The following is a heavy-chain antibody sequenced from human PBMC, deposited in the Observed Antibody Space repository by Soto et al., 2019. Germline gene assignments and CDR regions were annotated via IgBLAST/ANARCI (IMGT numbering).Heavy chain of an antibody. CDR2: IYYSGST. Sequence: SETLSLPCSVSGGSILSGGYYWSGIRQHPGKGLEWIGYIYYSGSTYYNPSLKSRVTISVDTSKNQFSLKLSSVTAADAAVYYCARVPAPWGQGTLVTVSS. CDR3: ARVPAP. CDR1: GGSILSGGYY. V-gene: IGHV4-31*03. J-gene: IGHJ5*02.